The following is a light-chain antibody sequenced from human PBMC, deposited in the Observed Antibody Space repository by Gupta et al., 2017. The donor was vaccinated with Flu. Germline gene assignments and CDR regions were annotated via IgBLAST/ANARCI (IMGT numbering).Light chain of an antibody. Sequence: PSTLSASVGDRVTITCRASQNIDSWLAWYQKKPGRAPKYLIYKASRVETGVPSRFSGSGSGTEFSLTISRRQPDDFATYYCQQERSSPWTFGQGTXVEIK. CDR1: QNIDSW. V-gene: IGKV1-5*03. CDR2: KAS. J-gene: IGKJ1*01. CDR3: QQERSSPWT.